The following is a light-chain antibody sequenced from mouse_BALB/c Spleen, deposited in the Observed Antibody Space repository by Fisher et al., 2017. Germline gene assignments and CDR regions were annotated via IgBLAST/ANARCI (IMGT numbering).Light chain of an antibody. CDR3: QQFTSSPSWT. CDR2: STS. CDR1: SSVSSSY. V-gene: IGKV4-74*01. J-gene: IGKJ1*01. Sequence: LTQTPAIMSASLGERVTMTCTASSSVSSSYLHWYQQKPGSSPKLWIYSTSNLASGVPARFSGSGSGTSYSLTISRMEAEDAATYYCQQFTSSPSWTFGGGTKLEIK.